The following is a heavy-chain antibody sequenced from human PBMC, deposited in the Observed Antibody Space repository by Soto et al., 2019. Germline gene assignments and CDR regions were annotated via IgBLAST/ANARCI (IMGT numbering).Heavy chain of an antibody. V-gene: IGHV1-3*01. CDR3: ARPTTEGDAFDI. J-gene: IGHJ3*02. Sequence: ASVKVSCKASGDTFTSYAMHCVLQAPGQRLEWMGWINAGNGNTKYSQKFQGRVTITRDTSASTAYMELSSLRSEDTAVYYCARPTTEGDAFDIWGQGTMVTVPS. CDR2: INAGNGNT. CDR1: GDTFTSYA.